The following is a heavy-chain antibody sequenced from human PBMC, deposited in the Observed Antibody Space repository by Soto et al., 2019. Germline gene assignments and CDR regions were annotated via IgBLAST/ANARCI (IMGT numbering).Heavy chain of an antibody. J-gene: IGHJ4*02. CDR1: GGSFSNYI. V-gene: IGHV1-69*01. CDR3: ARGLFGQQWLVGFDT. D-gene: IGHD6-19*01. Sequence: QVHLVQSGAEVKKPGSSMKVSCKASGGSFSNYIFAWVRQAPGQGLEWMGGTIPMFATAQYAQKLQGRVTITADESTSTVYIDLTSLTSDDTAVYYCARGLFGQQWLVGFDTWGQGTLVTVSS. CDR2: TIPMFATA.